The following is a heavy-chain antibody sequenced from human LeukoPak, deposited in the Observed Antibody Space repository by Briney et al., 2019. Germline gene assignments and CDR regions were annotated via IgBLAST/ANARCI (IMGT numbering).Heavy chain of an antibody. V-gene: IGHV3-64*04. CDR3: AKKWGVGTTTLDYFDY. CDR1: GFTFSSYA. D-gene: IGHD1-26*01. Sequence: GGSLRLSCSASGFTFSSYAMHWVRQAPGKGLEYVSAISSSGGGTYYADSVKGRFTISRDNSKNTLYLQMNSLTDDDTAVYYCAKKWGVGTTTLDYFDYWGQGTLVTVSS. CDR2: ISSSGGGT. J-gene: IGHJ4*02.